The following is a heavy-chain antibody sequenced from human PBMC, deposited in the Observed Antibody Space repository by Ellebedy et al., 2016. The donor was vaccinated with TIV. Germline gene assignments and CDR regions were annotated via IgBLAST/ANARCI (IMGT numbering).Heavy chain of an antibody. V-gene: IGHV3-7*03. CDR2: IKQDGSEK. D-gene: IGHD1-1*01. Sequence: GGSLRLSCAASGFTFSSYWMSWVRQAPGKGLEWVANIKQDGSEKYYVDSVKGRFTISRDNAKNSLYLQMNSLRAEDTAAYYCAGRAYNWNDGSLFDYWGQGTLVTFSS. J-gene: IGHJ4*02. CDR1: GFTFSSYW. CDR3: AGRAYNWNDGSLFDY.